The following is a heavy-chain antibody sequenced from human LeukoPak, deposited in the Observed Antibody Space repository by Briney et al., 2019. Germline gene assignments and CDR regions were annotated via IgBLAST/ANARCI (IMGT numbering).Heavy chain of an antibody. CDR1: GYSISSGYY. J-gene: IGHJ4*02. Sequence: TASETLSLTCTVSGYSISSGYYWGWIRQPPGKGLEWIGSIYHSGSTYYNPSLKSRVTISVDTSKNQFSLKLRSVTAADTAVYYCARSPKGIDYWGQGTLVTVSS. D-gene: IGHD3-10*01. CDR3: ARSPKGIDY. CDR2: IYHSGST. V-gene: IGHV4-38-2*02.